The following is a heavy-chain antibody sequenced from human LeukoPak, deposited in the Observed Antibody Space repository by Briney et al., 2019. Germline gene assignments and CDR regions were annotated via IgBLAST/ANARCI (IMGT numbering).Heavy chain of an antibody. J-gene: IGHJ6*02. Sequence: GGSLRLSCAASGFTFSNYWMHWVRQAPGEALMWVSRIKSDGSSTTYADSVKGRFTLSRDNAKNTLYLQMNSLRAEDTAVYYCSRDSLSSCGGDCYSGLDVWGQGTTVTVSS. CDR2: IKSDGSST. D-gene: IGHD2-21*02. V-gene: IGHV3-74*01. CDR3: SRDSLSSCGGDCYSGLDV. CDR1: GFTFSNYW.